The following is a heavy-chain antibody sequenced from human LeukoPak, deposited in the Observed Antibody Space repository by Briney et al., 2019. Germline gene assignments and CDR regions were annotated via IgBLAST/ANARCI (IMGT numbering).Heavy chain of an antibody. V-gene: IGHV4-34*01. CDR3: ARGAYSSGWYVPNWFDP. D-gene: IGHD6-19*01. CDR2: INHSGST. Sequence: PSETLSLTCAVYGGSFSGYYWSWIRQPPGKGLEWIGEINHSGSTNYNPSLKSRVTISVDTSKNQFSLKLSSVTAADTAVYYCARGAYSSGWYVPNWFDPWGQGTLVTVSS. J-gene: IGHJ5*02. CDR1: GGSFSGYY.